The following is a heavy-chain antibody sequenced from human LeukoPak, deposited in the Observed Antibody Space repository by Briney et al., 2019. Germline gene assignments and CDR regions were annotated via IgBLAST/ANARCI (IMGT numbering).Heavy chain of an antibody. D-gene: IGHD6-13*01. CDR1: GFTVSSNY. V-gene: IGHV3-53*01. J-gene: IGHJ6*02. Sequence: GGSLRLSCAASGFTVSSNYMSWVRQAPGKGLEWVSVIYSGGSTYYADSVKGRFTISRDNSKNTLYLQMNSLRAGDTAVYYCARDLAYSSSWYYYYGMDVWGQGTTVTVSS. CDR2: IYSGGST. CDR3: ARDLAYSSSWYYYYGMDV.